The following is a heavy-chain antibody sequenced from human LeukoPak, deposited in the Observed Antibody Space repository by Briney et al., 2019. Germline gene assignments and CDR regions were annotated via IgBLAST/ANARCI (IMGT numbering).Heavy chain of an antibody. CDR1: GGSISSGDYY. D-gene: IGHD2-21*01. Sequence: SETLSLTCTVSGGSISSGDYYWSWIRQPPGKGLEWIGYIYYSGSNSYNPPLKSRVTISVDTSKNQFSLKLSAVTAADTAVYYCARGIPLGHADYWGQGTLVTVSS. V-gene: IGHV4-30-4*01. CDR2: IYYSGSN. J-gene: IGHJ4*02. CDR3: ARGIPLGHADY.